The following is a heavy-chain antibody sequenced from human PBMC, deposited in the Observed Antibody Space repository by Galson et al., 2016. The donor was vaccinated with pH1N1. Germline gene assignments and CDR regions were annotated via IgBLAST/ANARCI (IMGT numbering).Heavy chain of an antibody. D-gene: IGHD2-15*01. V-gene: IGHV3-48*03. Sequence: LRLSCADSGLTFSSYEMNWVRQAPGKGLEWVAFISSGGYSIQYADSVKGRFTISRDNAKSSLYLQMNSLRPEDTAVYYCATAPTGPGWFGVDVWGQGTTVIVS. CDR2: ISSGGYSI. J-gene: IGHJ6*02. CDR1: GLTFSSYE. CDR3: ATAPTGPGWFGVDV.